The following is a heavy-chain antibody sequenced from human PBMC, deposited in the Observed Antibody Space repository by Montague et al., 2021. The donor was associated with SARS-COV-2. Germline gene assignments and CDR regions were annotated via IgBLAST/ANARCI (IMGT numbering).Heavy chain of an antibody. V-gene: IGHV4-31*03. CDR1: GDSIGSGGFY. D-gene: IGHD2-2*01. CDR3: ARGGFYDCAATSCTTTDAFDI. J-gene: IGHJ3*02. CDR2: IYHSGST. Sequence: TLSLTCSVSGDSIGSGGFYRTWIRHLPGKGLEWLGNIYHSGSTYFNPSLKSRLTMSVDTSKQHFSLNLTSVTAADTAVYYCARGGFYDCAATSCTTTDAFDIWGQGTMVTVSS.